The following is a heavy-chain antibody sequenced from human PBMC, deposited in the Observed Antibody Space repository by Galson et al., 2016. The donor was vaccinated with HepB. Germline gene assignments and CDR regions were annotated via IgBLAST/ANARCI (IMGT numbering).Heavy chain of an antibody. J-gene: IGHJ4*02. Sequence: SLRLSCAASGFLFGDYGMTWVRLAPGKGLEWVCGIANNASSTGCAASVKGRFTIFRDNVKNFLYLQMNSLRREDTAFYYWANGSTWYKNWGRGTLVSVSS. D-gene: IGHD6-13*01. CDR2: IANNASST. CDR1: GFLFGDYG. CDR3: ANGSTWYKN. V-gene: IGHV3-20*04.